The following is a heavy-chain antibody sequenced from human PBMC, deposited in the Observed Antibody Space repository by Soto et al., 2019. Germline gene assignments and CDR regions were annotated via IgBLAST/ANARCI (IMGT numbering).Heavy chain of an antibody. V-gene: IGHV3-23*01. CDR1: GFTFSSYA. J-gene: IGHJ4*02. CDR3: ANGNYAGYYFDY. CDR2: ISGSGGST. D-gene: IGHD1-7*01. Sequence: GGSLRLSCAASGFTFSSYAMSWVRQAPGKGLEWVSAISGSGGSTYYADSVKGRFTISRDNSKNTLYLQMNSLRAEDTAVYYCANGNYAGYYFDYWGQGTLVTVSS.